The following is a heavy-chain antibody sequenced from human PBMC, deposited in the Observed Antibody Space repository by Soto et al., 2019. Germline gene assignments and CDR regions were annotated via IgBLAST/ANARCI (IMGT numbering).Heavy chain of an antibody. CDR2: ISYDGSNK. CDR3: AKDLGYYYDSSGPNWFDP. J-gene: IGHJ5*02. V-gene: IGHV3-30*18. Sequence: PGGSLRLSCSASGFTFSSYGMHWVRQAPGKGLEWVAVISYDGSNKYYADSVKGRFTISRDNSKNTLYLQMNSLRAEDTAVYYCAKDLGYYYDSSGPNWFDPWGQGTLVPVSS. CDR1: GFTFSSYG. D-gene: IGHD3-22*01.